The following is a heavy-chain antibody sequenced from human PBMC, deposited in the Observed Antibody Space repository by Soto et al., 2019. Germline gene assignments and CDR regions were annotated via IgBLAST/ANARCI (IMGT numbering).Heavy chain of an antibody. D-gene: IGHD6-13*01. J-gene: IGHJ4*02. CDR3: ARVLSSSWYFDY. Sequence: QVQLVESGGGVVQPGRSLRLSCAASGFTFSSYGMHWVRQAPGKGLEWVAVIWYDGSNKYYADSVKGRFTISRDNSKNTRYLQMNSLRAEDTAVYYCARVLSSSWYFDYWGQGTLVTVSS. CDR1: GFTFSSYG. V-gene: IGHV3-33*01. CDR2: IWYDGSNK.